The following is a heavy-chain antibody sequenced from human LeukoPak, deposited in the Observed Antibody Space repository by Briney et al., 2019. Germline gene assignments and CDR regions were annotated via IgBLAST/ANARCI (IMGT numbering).Heavy chain of an antibody. CDR3: ERQTSRYLDV. J-gene: IGHJ6*04. Sequence: SETLSLTCTFSGGSISSSYWTLIRQPPGRGLEWIGYIYTSGTTNYNPSLKSRVTISLDTSKNQFSLKLSSMTAADTAVYFCERQTSRYLDVWGKGTTVTVSS. D-gene: IGHD2-15*01. CDR2: IYTSGTT. V-gene: IGHV4-4*09. CDR1: GGSISSSY.